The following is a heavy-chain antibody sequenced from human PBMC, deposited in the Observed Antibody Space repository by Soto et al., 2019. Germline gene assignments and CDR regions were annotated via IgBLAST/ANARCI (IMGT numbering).Heavy chain of an antibody. CDR1: GFTFTSSA. J-gene: IGHJ4*02. CDR3: AAVYDFWSGYSTDY. Sequence: SVKVSCKASGFTFTSSAVQWVRQARGQRLEWIGWIVVGSGNTNYAQKFQERVTITRDMSTSTAYMELSSLRSEDTAVYYCAAVYDFWSGYSTDYWGQGTLVTISS. V-gene: IGHV1-58*01. D-gene: IGHD3-3*01. CDR2: IVVGSGNT.